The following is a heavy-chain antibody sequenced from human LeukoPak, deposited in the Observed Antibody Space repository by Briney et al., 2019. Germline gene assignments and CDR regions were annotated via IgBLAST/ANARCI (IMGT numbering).Heavy chain of an antibody. J-gene: IGHJ6*02. CDR2: ISGYNGKT. D-gene: IGHD1-26*01. CDR1: GYTFTSYG. Sequence: ASVKVSCKASGYTFTSYGVVWVRQAPGQGLEWMGWISGYNGKTNYAQEFQGRATMTTDKSTSTAYVELRRLTFDDTAVYYCARGSWEEEYYFYYGMDVWGQGTTVIVSS. CDR3: ARGSWEEEYYFYYGMDV. V-gene: IGHV1-18*04.